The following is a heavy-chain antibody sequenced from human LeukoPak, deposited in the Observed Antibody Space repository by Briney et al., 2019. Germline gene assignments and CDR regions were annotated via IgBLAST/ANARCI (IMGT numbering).Heavy chain of an antibody. D-gene: IGHD1-26*01. CDR3: AREGWEELGHYFDY. Sequence: GGSLRLSCVASGFPVSSNYISWVRQVPGKGLEWVSVIHSDGSTYYADSVKGRLTISRDTSENTIYLHMNSLRVDDTAVYYCAREGWEELGHYFDYWGQGTLVSVSS. CDR1: GFPVSSNY. CDR2: IHSDGST. V-gene: IGHV3-53*01. J-gene: IGHJ4*02.